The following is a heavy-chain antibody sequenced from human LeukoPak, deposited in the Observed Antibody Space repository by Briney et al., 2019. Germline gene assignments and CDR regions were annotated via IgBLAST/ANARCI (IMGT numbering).Heavy chain of an antibody. CDR1: GGSISSYY. V-gene: IGHV4-59*12. D-gene: IGHD3-22*01. CDR2: IYHSGST. Sequence: PSETLSLTCTVSGGSISSYYWSWIRQPPGKGLEWIGYIYHSGSTYYNQSLKSRVTISVDRSKNQFSLKLSSVTAADTAVYYCARLYDSSGPVDYWGQGTLVTVSS. CDR3: ARLYDSSGPVDY. J-gene: IGHJ4*02.